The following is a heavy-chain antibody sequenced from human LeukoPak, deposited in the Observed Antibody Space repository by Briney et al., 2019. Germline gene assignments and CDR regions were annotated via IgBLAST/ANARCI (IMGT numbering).Heavy chain of an antibody. CDR2: IYTSGST. CDR3: ARGSSGWDYFDY. D-gene: IGHD6-19*01. CDR1: GGSISSGSYY. J-gene: IGHJ4*02. V-gene: IGHV4-61*02. Sequence: SQTLSLTCTVSGGSISSGSYYWSWIRQPAGKGLEWIGRIYTSGSTNYNPSLKSRVTISVDTSKNQFSLKLSSVTAADTAVYYCARGSSGWDYFDYWGQGTLVTVSS.